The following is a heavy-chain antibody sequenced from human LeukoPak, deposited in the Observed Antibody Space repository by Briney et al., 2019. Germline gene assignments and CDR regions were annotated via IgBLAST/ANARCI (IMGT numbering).Heavy chain of an antibody. CDR1: GGSISSYY. CDR3: GRAASYSSGWYLPEFDY. J-gene: IGHJ4*02. Sequence: SETLSLTCTVSGGSISSYYWSWIRQPPGKGLEWIGYIYYSGSTNYNPSLKSRVTISVDTSKNQFSLKLSSVTAADTAVYYCGRAASYSSGWYLPEFDYWGQGTLVTVSS. CDR2: IYYSGST. D-gene: IGHD6-19*01. V-gene: IGHV4-59*01.